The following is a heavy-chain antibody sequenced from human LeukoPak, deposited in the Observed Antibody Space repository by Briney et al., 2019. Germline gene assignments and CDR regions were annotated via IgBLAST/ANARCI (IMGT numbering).Heavy chain of an antibody. CDR2: IYYSGST. Sequence: SETLSLTWTVSGGSISSSSYYWGWIRQPPGKGLEWIGSIYYSGSTYYNPSLKSRVTISVDTSKNQFSLKLSSVTAADTAVYYCVFHCSSTSCYGDYWGQGTLVTVSS. CDR3: VFHCSSTSCYGDY. D-gene: IGHD2-2*01. V-gene: IGHV4-39*01. CDR1: GGSISSSSYY. J-gene: IGHJ4*02.